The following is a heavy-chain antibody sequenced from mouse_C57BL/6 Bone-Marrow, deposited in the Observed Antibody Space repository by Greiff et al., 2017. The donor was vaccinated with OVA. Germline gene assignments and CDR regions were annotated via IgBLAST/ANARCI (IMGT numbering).Heavy chain of an antibody. CDR2: IRNKANNHAT. Sequence: EVKLVESGGGLVQPGGSMKLSCAASGFTFSDAWMDWVRQSPEKGLEWVAEIRNKANNHATYYAESVKGRFTISRDDSKSSVYLQMNSLRAEDTGIYDCTGYYSNYAWFAYWGQGTLVTVSA. V-gene: IGHV6-6*01. CDR3: TGYYSNYAWFAY. CDR1: GFTFSDAW. D-gene: IGHD2-5*01. J-gene: IGHJ3*01.